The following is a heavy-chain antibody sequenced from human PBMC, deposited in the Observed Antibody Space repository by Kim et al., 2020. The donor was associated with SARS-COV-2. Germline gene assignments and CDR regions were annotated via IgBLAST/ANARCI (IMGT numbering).Heavy chain of an antibody. Sequence: GGSLRLSCAASGFTFSSYWMSWVRQAPGKGLEWVANIKQDGSEKYYVDSVKGRFTISRDNAKNSLYLQMNSLRAEDTAVYYCARGVGLEYSSSPGNWFDPWGQGTLVTVSS. V-gene: IGHV3-7*01. J-gene: IGHJ5*02. D-gene: IGHD6-6*01. CDR1: GFTFSSYW. CDR3: ARGVGLEYSSSPGNWFDP. CDR2: IKQDGSEK.